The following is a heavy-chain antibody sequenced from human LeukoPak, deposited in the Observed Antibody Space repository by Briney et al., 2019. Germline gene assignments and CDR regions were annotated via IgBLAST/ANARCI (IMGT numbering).Heavy chain of an antibody. Sequence: GESLKISCKGSGYSFFGYWIGWVRQMPDKGLEWMGIIYPDDSETRYSPAFQGHVTISADKSISTAYLQWSSLRASDTAMYYCVRVSGTSLAKNWFDPWGQGTLVTVSS. CDR1: GYSFFGYW. J-gene: IGHJ5*02. CDR3: VRVSGTSLAKNWFDP. CDR2: IYPDDSET. D-gene: IGHD1-7*01. V-gene: IGHV5-51*01.